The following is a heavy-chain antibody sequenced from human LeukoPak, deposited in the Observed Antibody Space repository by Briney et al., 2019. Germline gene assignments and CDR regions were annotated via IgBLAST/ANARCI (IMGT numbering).Heavy chain of an antibody. D-gene: IGHD2-15*01. CDR2: IYYSGST. V-gene: IGHV4-59*01. CDR3: ARKLPGVHFDY. CDR1: GGSISTYY. Sequence: SETLSLTCTVSGGSISTYYWNWMRQPPGKGLEWIGWIYYSGSTNYNPSLKSRVTMSIDTSKNQFSLKLNAVTTADTAVYYCARKLPGVHFDYWGQGTLVTVSS. J-gene: IGHJ4*02.